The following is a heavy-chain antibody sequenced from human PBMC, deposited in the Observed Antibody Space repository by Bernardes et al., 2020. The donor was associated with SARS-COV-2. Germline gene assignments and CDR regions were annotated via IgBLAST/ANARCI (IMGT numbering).Heavy chain of an antibody. CDR3: AKSRTATVMDMDF. D-gene: IGHD5-18*01. V-gene: IGHV3-23*01. CDR1: GFTFRSYA. CDR2: ISGGGGSP. Sequence: VGSLRLSCAASGFTFRSYAMSWVRQAPGTGLEWVSAISGGGGSPYYADSVKGRFTISRDNSKNTLYLQMNSLRAEDTAVYYCAKSRTATVMDMDFWGHGTTVTGSS. J-gene: IGHJ6*02.